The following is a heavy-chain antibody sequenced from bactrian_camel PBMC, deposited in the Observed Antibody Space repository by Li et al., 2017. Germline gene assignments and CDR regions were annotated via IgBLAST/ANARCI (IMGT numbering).Heavy chain of an antibody. D-gene: IGHD5*01. CDR3: AARTSMSWACSLKTSFEY. Sequence: VQLVESGGDLVQVGGSLRLSCAASGFIFRREPMSWIRQAPGKEREAVAHIYMVDSQAWYTDPVKGRFTISQGNAKNSVFLQMNSLQPEDTAMYYCAARTSMSWACSLKTSFEYWGQGTQVTVS. J-gene: IGHJ4*01. V-gene: IGHV3S35*01. CDR1: GFIFRREP. CDR2: IYMVDSQA.